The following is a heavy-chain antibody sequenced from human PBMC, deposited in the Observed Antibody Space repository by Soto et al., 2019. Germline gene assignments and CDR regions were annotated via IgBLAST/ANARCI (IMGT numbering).Heavy chain of an antibody. CDR3: AKPPYGEEYFQH. CDR2: ISKNGGST. J-gene: IGHJ1*01. V-gene: IGHV3-23*01. D-gene: IGHD4-17*01. CDR1: GFTFSSYA. Sequence: PGGSLRLSCAASGFTFSSYAISWVRQAQGKGLEWVSAISKNGGSTYYADSVKGRFTISRDNSKNTLYLQMNGLRAEDTAVYYCAKPPYGEEYFQHWGQGALVTVSS.